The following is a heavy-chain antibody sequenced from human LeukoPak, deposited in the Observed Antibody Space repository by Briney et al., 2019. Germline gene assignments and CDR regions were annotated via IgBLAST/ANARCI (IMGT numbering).Heavy chain of an antibody. J-gene: IGHJ4*02. CDR3: ARDRGDSLVGADFDS. CDR1: WFHLNRYS. CDR2: ISGSGGST. Sequence: GGSPGPPWATFWFHLNRYSIGLVRQASGKGVGWGFGISGSGGSTYYADSVKGRFTISRDNSKNTLYLQMNSLRAEDTAVYYCARDRGDSLVGADFDSWGQGTLVTVSS. D-gene: IGHD1-26*01. V-gene: IGHV3-23*01.